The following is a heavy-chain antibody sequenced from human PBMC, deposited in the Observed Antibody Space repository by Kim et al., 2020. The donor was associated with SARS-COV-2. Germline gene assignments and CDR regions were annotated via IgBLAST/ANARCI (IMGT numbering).Heavy chain of an antibody. V-gene: IGHV3-9*01. CDR1: GFIFNDYA. Sequence: GGSLRLSCAASGFIFNDYAMHWVRQAPGKGLEWVSGINWNSGAIGYADSVKGRFTISRDNAKNSLYLQMNSLRAEDTAFHYCAKGYDFWSGYSNWGQGTLVTVSS. D-gene: IGHD3-3*01. CDR2: INWNSGAI. J-gene: IGHJ4*02. CDR3: AKGYDFWSGYSN.